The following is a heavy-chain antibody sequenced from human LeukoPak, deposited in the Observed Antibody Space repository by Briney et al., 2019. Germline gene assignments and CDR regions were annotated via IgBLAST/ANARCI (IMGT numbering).Heavy chain of an antibody. CDR3: ARTYCAEDCSIRYFDY. Sequence: ASVKVSCKASGYTFTSYAVHWVRQAPGQGLEWLGIINPSGGDTKYAQKFQGRVTLTRDKSTSTVYMELSSLTSDDTAVYYCARTYCAEDCSIRYFDYWGQGTLVTVSS. D-gene: IGHD2-21*02. J-gene: IGHJ4*02. CDR2: INPSGGDT. CDR1: GYTFTSYA. V-gene: IGHV1-46*01.